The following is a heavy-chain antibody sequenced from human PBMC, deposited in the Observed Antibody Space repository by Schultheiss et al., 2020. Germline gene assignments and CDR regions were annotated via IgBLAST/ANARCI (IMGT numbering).Heavy chain of an antibody. J-gene: IGHJ6*02. CDR2: IGTAGDT. Sequence: GGSLRLSCAASGFTFSSYDMHWVRQATGKGLEWVSAIGTAGDTYYPGSVKGRFTISRENAKNSLYLQMNSLRAGDTAVYYCARGDGYCSGGSCRNYYYYGMDVWGQGTTVTVSS. CDR3: ARGDGYCSGGSCRNYYYYGMDV. V-gene: IGHV3-13*01. D-gene: IGHD2-15*01. CDR1: GFTFSSYD.